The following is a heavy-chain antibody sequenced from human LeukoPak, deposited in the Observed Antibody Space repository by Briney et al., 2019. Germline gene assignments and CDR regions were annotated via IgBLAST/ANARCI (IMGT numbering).Heavy chain of an antibody. Sequence: SVKVSCKASGGTFSSYAISWVRQAPGQGLGWMGGIIPIFGTANYAQKFQGRVTITTDESTSTAYMELSSLRSEDTAVYYCARSPTYYYRGGYSDYWGQGTLVTVSS. V-gene: IGHV1-69*05. CDR1: GGTFSSYA. J-gene: IGHJ4*02. D-gene: IGHD3-10*01. CDR2: IIPIFGTA. CDR3: ARSPTYYYRGGYSDY.